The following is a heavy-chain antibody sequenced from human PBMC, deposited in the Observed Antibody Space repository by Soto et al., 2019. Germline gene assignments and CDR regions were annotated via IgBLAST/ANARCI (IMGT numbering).Heavy chain of an antibody. D-gene: IGHD4-4*01. Sequence: PGGSLRLSCAASVFTFNAYAMTWVRQAPGKGLEWVSAIGGSGGNRYYADSVRGRFTISRDNSKDTVDLQMNSLRVEDTAVYYCARVASDYINSVDNWGQGILVTVSS. J-gene: IGHJ4*02. CDR1: VFTFNAYA. CDR2: IGGSGGNR. CDR3: ARVASDYINSVDN. V-gene: IGHV3-23*01.